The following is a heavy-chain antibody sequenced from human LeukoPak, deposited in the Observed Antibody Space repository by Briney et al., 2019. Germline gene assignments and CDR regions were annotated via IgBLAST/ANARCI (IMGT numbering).Heavy chain of an antibody. J-gene: IGHJ4*02. Sequence: GGSLRLSCAASGFTFSNYAMSWVRQAPGKGLEWVSAIGGSGGDTFYTDSVKGRFTIPRDNSKNMLHLQMNSLRAEDTAVYYCANGPQYNILTGFYKVRSHLDYWGQGTLVTVSS. CDR3: ANGPQYNILTGFYKVRSHLDY. CDR2: IGGSGGDT. CDR1: GFTFSNYA. V-gene: IGHV3-23*01. D-gene: IGHD3-9*01.